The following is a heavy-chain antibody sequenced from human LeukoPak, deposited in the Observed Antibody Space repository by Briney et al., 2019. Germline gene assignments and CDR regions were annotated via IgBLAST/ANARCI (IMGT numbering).Heavy chain of an antibody. CDR2: IRSKGDGGTT. CDR1: GFSVSLNY. CDR3: SRYSSSWDLDY. V-gene: IGHV3-71*01. Sequence: PGGSLRLSCAASGFSVSLNYMNWVRQAPGKGLAWVGFIRSKGDGGTTEYAASVKGRFSISRDDSKSIAYLQMNSLKSEDTAAYYCSRYSSSWDLDYWGQGTLVTVSS. J-gene: IGHJ4*02. D-gene: IGHD6-13*01.